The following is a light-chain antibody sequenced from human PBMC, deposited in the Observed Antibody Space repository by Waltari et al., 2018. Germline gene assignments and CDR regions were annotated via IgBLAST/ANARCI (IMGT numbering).Light chain of an antibody. J-gene: IGLJ2*01. CDR1: SGAVGAYNY. CDR2: DVS. V-gene: IGLV2-14*03. Sequence: QSALTQPASVSGSPGQSITISCTVTSGAVGAYNYVPCYQQHPDKAPKLMIFDVSNRPSGVSNRFSGSKSGNTASLTISGLQAEDEAGYYCSSYISSSTLELFGGGTSLTVL. CDR3: SSYISSSTLEL.